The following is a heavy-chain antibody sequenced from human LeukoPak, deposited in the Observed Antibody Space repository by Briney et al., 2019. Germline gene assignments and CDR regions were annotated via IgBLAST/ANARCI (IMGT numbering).Heavy chain of an antibody. J-gene: IGHJ3*02. V-gene: IGHV4-59*01. Sequence: SETLSLTCTVSGGSISSYYWSWIRQPPGKGLEWIGYIYYSGSTNYNPSLKSRVTISVDTSKNQFSLKLSSVTAADTAVYYCAREASDFWSGYSNAFDIWGQGTMVTVSS. CDR1: GGSISSYY. CDR3: AREASDFWSGYSNAFDI. D-gene: IGHD3-3*01. CDR2: IYYSGST.